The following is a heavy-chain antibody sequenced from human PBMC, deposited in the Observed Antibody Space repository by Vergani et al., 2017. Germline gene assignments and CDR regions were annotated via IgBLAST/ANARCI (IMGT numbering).Heavy chain of an antibody. CDR3: ARDREPYSTSSIDY. D-gene: IGHD6-6*01. J-gene: IGHJ4*02. V-gene: IGHV1-2*02. Sequence: QVQLVQSGAEVKKPGASVKVSCKASGYTFTGYYMHWVRQAPGQGLEWMGWINPNSGGTNYAQKFEGGVTMTSDTSSSTAYMELSRLRSDDTAVYYCARDREPYSTSSIDYWGQGTLVTVSS. CDR1: GYTFTGYY. CDR2: INPNSGGT.